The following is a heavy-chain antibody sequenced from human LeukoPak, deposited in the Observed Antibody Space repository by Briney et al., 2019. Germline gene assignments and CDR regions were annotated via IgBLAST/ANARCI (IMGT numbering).Heavy chain of an antibody. Sequence: PGGSLRLSCAASGFTFDDFAMHWVRQAPGKGLEWVSLISGDGGTTYYADSVKGRFTISRDNSKNSLYLQINRLRPEDTALYYCAKNYYGSATYYKPFDSWGLGTLVTVSS. V-gene: IGHV3-43*02. J-gene: IGHJ4*02. CDR3: AKNYYGSATYYKPFDS. CDR1: GFTFDDFA. CDR2: ISGDGGTT. D-gene: IGHD3-10*01.